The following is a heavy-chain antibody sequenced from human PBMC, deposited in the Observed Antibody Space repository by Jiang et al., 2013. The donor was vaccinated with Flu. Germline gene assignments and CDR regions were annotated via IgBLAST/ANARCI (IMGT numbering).Heavy chain of an antibody. J-gene: IGHJ4*02. V-gene: IGHV1-18*01. D-gene: IGHD6-13*01. CDR1: GYTFTSYG. Sequence: GAEVKKPGASVKVSCKASGYTFTSYGISWVRQAPGQGLEWMGWISAYNGNTNYAQKLQGRVTMTTDTSTSTAYMGLRSLRSDDTAVYYCARDPSSIAAAPFETQFDYWGQGTLVTVSS. CDR2: ISAYNGNT. CDR3: ARDPSSIAAAPFETQFDY.